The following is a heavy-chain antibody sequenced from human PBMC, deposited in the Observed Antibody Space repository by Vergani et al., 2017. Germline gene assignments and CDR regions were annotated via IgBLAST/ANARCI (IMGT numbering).Heavy chain of an antibody. CDR2: IYYSWST. V-gene: IGHV4-31*03. D-gene: IGHD2-15*01. Sequence: QVQLQESGPGLVKPSQTLSLTCTVSGGSISSGGYYWSWIRQHPGKGLEWIGYIYYSWSTDYNPSLKSRVTIGVDTSNNQVSLELSSVTAADTAVYYCARDQEDCSDGSCYSGSGWFDPWGKGTLVTVSS. CDR3: ARDQEDCSDGSCYSGSGWFDP. J-gene: IGHJ5*02. CDR1: GGSISSGGYY.